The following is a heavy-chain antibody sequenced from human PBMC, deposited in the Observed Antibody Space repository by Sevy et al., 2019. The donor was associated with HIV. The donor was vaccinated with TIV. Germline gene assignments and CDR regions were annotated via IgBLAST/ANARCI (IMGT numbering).Heavy chain of an antibody. CDR1: GFSFDSYG. CDR2: IRGSGTRT. J-gene: IGHJ6*03. Sequence: GGSLRLSWAVSGFSFDSYGMTWVRRVPGKGLEWVSGIRGSGTRTNYADSVKGRFNLSRENSKNTLYLQMNSRRSEDTGIYYWAKGGGGHYDPDEIGYYFYYYNMDVWGKGTTVTVSS. CDR3: AKGGGGHYDPDEIGYYFYYYNMDV. D-gene: IGHD3-22*01. V-gene: IGHV3-23*01.